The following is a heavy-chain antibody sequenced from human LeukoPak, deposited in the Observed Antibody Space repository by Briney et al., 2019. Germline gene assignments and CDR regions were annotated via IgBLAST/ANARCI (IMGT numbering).Heavy chain of an antibody. CDR3: ARGRRRDGYNREYYFDY. CDR2: INHSGST. D-gene: IGHD5-12*01. V-gene: IGHV4-34*01. Sequence: PGGSLRLSCAASGFTFSSYAMSWVRQPPGKGLEWIGGINHSGSTNYNPSLKSRVTISVDTSKNQFSLKLSSVTAADTAVYYCARGRRRDGYNREYYFDYWGQGTLVTVSS. CDR1: GFTFSSYA. J-gene: IGHJ4*02.